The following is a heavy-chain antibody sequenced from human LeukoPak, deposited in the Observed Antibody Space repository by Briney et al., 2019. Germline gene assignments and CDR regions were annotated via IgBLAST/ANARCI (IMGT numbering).Heavy chain of an antibody. J-gene: IGHJ4*02. CDR1: GGSISSYY. CDR3: ARGMDSSGYYTLDY. V-gene: IGHV4-4*07. CDR2: IYTSGST. D-gene: IGHD3-22*01. Sequence: SETLSLTCTASGGSISSYYWSWIRQPAGKGLEWIGRIYTSGSTNYNPSLKSRVSMSVDTSKNQFSLKLSTMTATDTAVYYCARGMDSSGYYTLDYWGRGTLVTVSS.